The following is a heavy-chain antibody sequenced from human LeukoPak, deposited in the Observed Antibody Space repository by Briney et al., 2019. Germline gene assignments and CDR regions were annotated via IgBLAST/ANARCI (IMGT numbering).Heavy chain of an antibody. CDR3: AKFWVVGDSSWFDP. D-gene: IGHD3-16*01. J-gene: IGHJ5*02. CDR1: GISFTTYA. CDR2: ISGSGDST. V-gene: IGHV3-23*01. Sequence: PGGSLRLSCAASGISFTTYAMTWVRQAPGKGLEWVSGISGSGDSTYYSDSVRGRFIISRDNSKNMLYLQMNSLRAEDTALYYCAKFWVVGDSSWFDPWGQGTQVIVSS.